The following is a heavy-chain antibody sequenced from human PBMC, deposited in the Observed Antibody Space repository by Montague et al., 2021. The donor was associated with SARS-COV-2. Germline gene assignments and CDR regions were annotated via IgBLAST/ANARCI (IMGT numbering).Heavy chain of an antibody. CDR2: IYYSGST. D-gene: IGHD5-12*01. CDR3: ARHGWGWLRLLRPFDY. CDR1: GGSISSSTYY. Sequence: SETVSLTCTVSGGSISSSTYYWGWIRQPPGKGLEWIGSIYYSGSTYYNPSLKSRVTISVDTSKNQFSLKLSSVTAADTAVYYCARHGWGWLRLLRPFDYWGQGTLVTVSS. J-gene: IGHJ4*02. V-gene: IGHV4-39*01.